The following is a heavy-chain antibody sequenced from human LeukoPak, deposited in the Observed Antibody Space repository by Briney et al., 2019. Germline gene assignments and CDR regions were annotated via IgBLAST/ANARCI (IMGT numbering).Heavy chain of an antibody. CDR1: GFTFRSYS. CDR2: IRYDGSTK. D-gene: IGHD5-18*01. Sequence: PGGSLRLSCAASGFTFRSYSMNWVRQAPGKGLEWVAFIRYDGSTKYYADSVKGRFTISRDNSKNTLYLQMSSLRAEDTAVYYCARGRYNYGYIYDYWGQGTLVTVSS. V-gene: IGHV3-30*02. CDR3: ARGRYNYGYIYDY. J-gene: IGHJ4*02.